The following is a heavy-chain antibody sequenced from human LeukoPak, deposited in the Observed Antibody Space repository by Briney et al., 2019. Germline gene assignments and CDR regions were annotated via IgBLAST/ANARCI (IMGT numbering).Heavy chain of an antibody. V-gene: IGHV7-4-1*02. Sequence: ASVKVSCKASGYTFTSYAMNWVRQAPGQGLEWMGWINTDTGNPTYAQGFTGRFVFSLDTSVSTAYLQISSLKADDTAVYYCARDNGVYYDSSGYNYFDYWGQGTLVTVSS. CDR3: ARDNGVYYDSSGYNYFDY. CDR2: INTDTGNP. CDR1: GYTFTSYA. D-gene: IGHD3-22*01. J-gene: IGHJ4*02.